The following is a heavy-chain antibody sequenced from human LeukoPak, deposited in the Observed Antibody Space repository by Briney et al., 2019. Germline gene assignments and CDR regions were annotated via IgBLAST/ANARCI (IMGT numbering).Heavy chain of an antibody. D-gene: IGHD6-19*01. CDR3: ARQGSFSSGWYGGGY. J-gene: IGHJ4*02. Sequence: ASVKVSCKASGYTFISYDINWVRQAPGQGLEWMGIINPSGGSTSYAQKFQGRVTMTRDTSTSTVYMELSSLRSEDTAVYYCARQGSFSSGWYGGGYWGQGTLVTVSS. CDR2: INPSGGST. CDR1: GYTFISYD. V-gene: IGHV1-46*01.